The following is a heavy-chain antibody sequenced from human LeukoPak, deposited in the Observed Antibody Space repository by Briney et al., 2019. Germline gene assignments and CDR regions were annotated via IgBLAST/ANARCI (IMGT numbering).Heavy chain of an antibody. J-gene: IGHJ6*03. D-gene: IGHD3-10*01. Sequence: GASVKVSCKASVYTFTSYDINWXXXXXXXXXXXXXXMXXXSGNTGYAQKFXXXVXXXRNXSISTAYMELSSLRSEDTAVYYCARAPYGSGTQWGYYYYMDVWGKGTTVTVSS. CDR3: ARAPYGSGTQWGYYYYMDV. V-gene: IGHV1-8*01. CDR2: MXXXSGNT. CDR1: VYTFTSYD.